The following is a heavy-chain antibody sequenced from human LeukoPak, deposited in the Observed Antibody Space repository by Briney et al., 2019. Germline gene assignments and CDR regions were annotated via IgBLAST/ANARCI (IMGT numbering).Heavy chain of an antibody. CDR3: ARRLGATQPYFDF. D-gene: IGHD1-26*01. J-gene: IGHJ4*02. Sequence: GESLKISGKASGYRFTSYWIGWVRQMPGKGLECMGIIHPGDSEIRYSPSFQGQVTISVDKSISTAYLQWSGLKASDTAIYYCARRLGATQPYFDFWGQGALVTVSS. V-gene: IGHV5-51*01. CDR2: IHPGDSEI. CDR1: GYRFTSYW.